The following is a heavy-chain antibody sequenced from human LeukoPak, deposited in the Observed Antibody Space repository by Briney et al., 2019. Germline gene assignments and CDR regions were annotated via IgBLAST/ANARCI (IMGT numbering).Heavy chain of an antibody. Sequence: PSETLSLTCTVSGGSISSYYWSWIRQPPRKGLEWIGSIYYSGTTYYNPSLKSRLTISVDTSKNQFSLKLSSVTAADTAVYYCARNSPSSGWYFDYWGQGTLVTVSS. CDR3: ARNSPSSGWYFDY. CDR2: IYYSGTT. D-gene: IGHD6-19*01. CDR1: GGSISSYY. V-gene: IGHV4-59*05. J-gene: IGHJ4*02.